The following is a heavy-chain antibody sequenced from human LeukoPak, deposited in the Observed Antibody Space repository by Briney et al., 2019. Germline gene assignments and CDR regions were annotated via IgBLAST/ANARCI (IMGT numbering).Heavy chain of an antibody. CDR2: IYPGDSDT. CDR1: GYSFTSYW. J-gene: IGHJ6*02. V-gene: IGHV5-51*01. D-gene: IGHD3-22*01. Sequence: GESLKISCKGSGYSFTSYWIGWVRQMPGKGLEWMGIIYPGDSDTRYSPSFQGQVTISADKSISTAYLQWSSLKASDTAMYYCARHGQGVVVPLATYARRYYYYGMDVWGQGTTVTVSS. CDR3: ARHGQGVVVPLATYARRYYYYGMDV.